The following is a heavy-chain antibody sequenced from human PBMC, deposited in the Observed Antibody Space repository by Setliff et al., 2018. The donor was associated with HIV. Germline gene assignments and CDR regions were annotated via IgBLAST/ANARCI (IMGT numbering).Heavy chain of an antibody. CDR3: ARGLNYYGSGSYLPLGY. Sequence: ETLSLTCAVYGESFNDYYWTWIRQPPGKGLEWIGEIDHSGNIKYHASLKSRVTISKDTSKNQISLKLRSVTAADTAVYYCARGLNYYGSGSYLPLGYWGQGTLVTVSS. J-gene: IGHJ4*02. CDR1: GESFNDYY. V-gene: IGHV4-34*01. CDR2: IDHSGNI. D-gene: IGHD3-10*01.